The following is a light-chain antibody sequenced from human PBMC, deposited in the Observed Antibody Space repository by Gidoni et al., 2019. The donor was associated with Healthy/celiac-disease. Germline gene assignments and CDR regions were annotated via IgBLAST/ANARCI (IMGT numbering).Light chain of an antibody. CDR2: GNS. J-gene: IGLJ2*01. CDR1: SSNIGAGYD. CDR3: QSYDSSLSGYVV. V-gene: IGLV1-40*01. Sequence: QSVLTQPPSVSGDPGQRVNISCTGSSSNIGAGYDVHWYQQLPGTAPKLLIYGNSNRPSGVPDRFSGSKSVTSASLAITGLQAEDEADYYCQSYDSSLSGYVVFGGGTKLTVL.